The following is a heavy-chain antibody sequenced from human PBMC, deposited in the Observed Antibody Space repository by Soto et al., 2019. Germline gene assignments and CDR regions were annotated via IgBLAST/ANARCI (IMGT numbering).Heavy chain of an antibody. Sequence: PSETLSLTCTVSGGSISSSSYYWGWIRQPPGKGLEWIGSIYYSGSTYYNPSLKSRVTISVDTSKNQFSLKLSSVTAADTAVYYCARDGSYYDSSGYYYAYYYYGMDVWGQGTTVTVS. V-gene: IGHV4-39*02. J-gene: IGHJ6*02. CDR2: IYYSGST. D-gene: IGHD3-22*01. CDR1: GGSISSSSYY. CDR3: ARDGSYYDSSGYYYAYYYYGMDV.